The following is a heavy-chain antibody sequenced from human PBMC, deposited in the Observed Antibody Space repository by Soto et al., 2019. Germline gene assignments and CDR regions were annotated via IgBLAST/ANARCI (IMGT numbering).Heavy chain of an antibody. D-gene: IGHD6-13*01. CDR1: GGSITSDHYY. CDR2: IYHSGDT. V-gene: IGHV4-31*03. CDR3: ATVRAGAAAGFNP. J-gene: IGHJ5*02. Sequence: QVQLQESGPGLVKPSETLSLTCSVSGGSITSDHYYWNWIRQRPGKGLDWLGFIYHSGDTYYNPFLRCRVSLSVDASKNTFSLKRTSVSVSVRVRYLCATVRAGAAAGFNPWGQGTQVTVS.